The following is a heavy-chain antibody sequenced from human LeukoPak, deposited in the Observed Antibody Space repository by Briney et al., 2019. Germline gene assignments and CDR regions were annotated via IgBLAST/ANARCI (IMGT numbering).Heavy chain of an antibody. CDR1: GFTVGTNS. J-gene: IGHJ4*02. D-gene: IGHD3-22*01. CDR3: ARAAYYDSSGYPPVD. Sequence: GGSLRLSCAASGFTVGTNSMSWVRQAPGKGLEWVSYISSSSSYTNYADSVKGRFTISRDNAKNSLYLQMNSLRAEDTAVYYCARAAYYDSSGYPPVDWGQGTLVTVSS. CDR2: ISSSSSYT. V-gene: IGHV3-11*05.